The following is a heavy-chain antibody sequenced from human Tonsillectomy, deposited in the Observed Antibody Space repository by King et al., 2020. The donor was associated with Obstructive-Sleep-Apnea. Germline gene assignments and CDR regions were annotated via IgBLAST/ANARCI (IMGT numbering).Heavy chain of an antibody. CDR3: ARHVQVVPAAAGAFDV. V-gene: IGHV4-59*08. CDR2: IYYIGST. CDR1: GGSISNYY. J-gene: IGHJ3*01. D-gene: IGHD2-2*01. Sequence: VQLQESGPGLVKPSETLSLTCTVSGGSISNYYWNWIRQSPGKGLERIGFIYYIGSTNYNPSLKSRVTISLDTSKNQFSLRLSSVTAADTAVYYCARHVQVVPAAAGAFDVWGQGTMVTVSS.